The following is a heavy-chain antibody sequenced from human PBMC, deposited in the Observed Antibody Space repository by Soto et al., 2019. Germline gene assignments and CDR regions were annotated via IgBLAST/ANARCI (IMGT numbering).Heavy chain of an antibody. CDR3: ATGVGRRSWTYFAS. Sequence: SPTLCLTCTFAGGSISSDYWSWIRQPAGKGLEWIGRIYTSENTHYNPALRSRVSMSLEPSKNQLSLNLSSVTAADTAVYYCATGVGRRSWTYFASWGKGSLVTVYS. J-gene: IGHJ4*02. V-gene: IGHV4-4*07. CDR2: IYTSENT. D-gene: IGHD6-13*01. CDR1: GGSISSDY.